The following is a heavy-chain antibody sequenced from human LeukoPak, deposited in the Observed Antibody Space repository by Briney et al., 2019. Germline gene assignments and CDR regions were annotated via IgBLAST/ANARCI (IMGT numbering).Heavy chain of an antibody. J-gene: IGHJ4*02. V-gene: IGHV3-53*01. Sequence: PGGSLRLSCAASGFTVSNNLMTWVRPAPGKGLEWVSIIYSDGTTYYTDSVKGRFTISRDNSKNTLYLQMNSLRAEDTAVYYCARRAYSGGYSSFDYWGQGTLVTVSS. D-gene: IGHD3-22*01. CDR2: IYSDGTT. CDR3: ARRAYSGGYSSFDY. CDR1: GFTVSNNL.